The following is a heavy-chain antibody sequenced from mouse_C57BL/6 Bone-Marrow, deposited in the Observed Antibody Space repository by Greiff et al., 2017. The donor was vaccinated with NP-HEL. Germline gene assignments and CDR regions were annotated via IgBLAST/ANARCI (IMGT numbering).Heavy chain of an antibody. CDR1: GYAFSSSW. J-gene: IGHJ3*01. V-gene: IGHV1-82*01. CDR3: ARGYYGSSPWFAY. D-gene: IGHD1-1*01. Sequence: VQLQQSGPELVKPGASVKISCKASGYAFSSSWMNWVKQRPGKGLEWIGRIYPGDADTNYNGKFKGKATLTADKSSSTAYMQLSSLTSEDSAVYFCARGYYGSSPWFAYWGQGTLVTVSA. CDR2: IYPGDADT.